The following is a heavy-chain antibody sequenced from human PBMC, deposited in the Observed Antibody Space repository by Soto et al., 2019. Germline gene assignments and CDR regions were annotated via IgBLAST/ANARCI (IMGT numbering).Heavy chain of an antibody. D-gene: IGHD3-22*01. J-gene: IGHJ4*02. CDR2: IYYSGST. CDR1: GGSISSSSYY. Sequence: ASETLSLTCTVSGGSISSSSYYWGWIRQPPGKGLEWIGSIYYSGSTNYNPSLKSRVTISVDTSKNQFSLKLSSVTAADTAVYYCARNTYYYDSSGPYYFDYWGQGTLVTVSS. V-gene: IGHV4-39*07. CDR3: ARNTYYYDSSGPYYFDY.